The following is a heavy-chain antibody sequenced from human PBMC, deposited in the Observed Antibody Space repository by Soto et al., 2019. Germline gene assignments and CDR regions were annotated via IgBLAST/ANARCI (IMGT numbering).Heavy chain of an antibody. Sequence: ASVKVSCKASGYTFTSYDINWVRQATGQGLEWMGWMNPNSGNTGYAQKFQGRVTMTRNTSISTAYMELSSLRSEDTAVYYCARGWYCSGGSCSFRDAFDIWGQGTMVTVSS. J-gene: IGHJ3*02. V-gene: IGHV1-8*01. CDR3: ARGWYCSGGSCSFRDAFDI. CDR2: MNPNSGNT. CDR1: GYTFTSYD. D-gene: IGHD2-15*01.